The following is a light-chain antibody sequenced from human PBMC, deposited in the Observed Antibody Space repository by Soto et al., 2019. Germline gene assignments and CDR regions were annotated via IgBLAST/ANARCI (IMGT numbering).Light chain of an antibody. J-gene: IGLJ2*01. CDR3: AAWDDSLTGVV. CDR1: SSNIGSNS. V-gene: IGLV1-44*01. Sequence: QSVLTQPPSSSGTPGQRVTISCSGSSSNIGSNSVNWYQQLPGTAPKLLMYSSNQRPSGVPARFSGSKSGTSASLAISGLQSEDEADYYCAAWDDSLTGVVFGGGTKLTVL. CDR2: SSN.